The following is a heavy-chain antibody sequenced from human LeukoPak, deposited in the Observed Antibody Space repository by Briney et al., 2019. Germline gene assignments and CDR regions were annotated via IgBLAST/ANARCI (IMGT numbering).Heavy chain of an antibody. Sequence: SVKVSCKASGGTFSSYAINWVRQAPGQGLEWMGEIIPIFSTSNYAQKFQGRVTMTRDTSTSTVYMELSSLRSEDTAVYYCARGRSTRIHLWSQVAYWGQGTLVTVSS. CDR1: GGTFSSYA. J-gene: IGHJ4*02. V-gene: IGHV1-69*05. D-gene: IGHD5-18*01. CDR3: ARGRSTRIHLWSQVAY. CDR2: IIPIFSTS.